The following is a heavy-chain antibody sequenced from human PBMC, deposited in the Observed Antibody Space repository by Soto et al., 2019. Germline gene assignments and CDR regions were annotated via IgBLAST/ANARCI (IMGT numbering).Heavy chain of an antibody. Sequence: QVQLVESGGGVVQPGTSLRVSCEVSGFSLSSYALHWVRQAPGKGLEWVAVTSNDGKKVSYADSVKGQFTVSRDTSKNTVALQMNNLRSEDTAVYFCAKAGEVFGLVIFAYLDSWGQGSLVTVSA. J-gene: IGHJ4*02. CDR1: GFSLSSYA. CDR2: TSNDGKKV. D-gene: IGHD2-21*01. CDR3: AKAGEVFGLVIFAYLDS. V-gene: IGHV3-30*18.